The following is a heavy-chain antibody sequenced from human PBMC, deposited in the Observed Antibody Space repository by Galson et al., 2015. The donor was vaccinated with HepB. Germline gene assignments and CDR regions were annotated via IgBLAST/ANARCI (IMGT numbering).Heavy chain of an antibody. CDR3: ARDGGFNDYGDSTVP. Sequence: SLRLSCAASGFTFRSYSMNWVRQAPGKGLEWVSYISSSSSTIYYADSVKGRFTISRDNAKNSLYLQMNSLRDEDTAVYYCARDGGFNDYGDSTVPWGQGTLVTVSS. CDR2: ISSSSSTI. J-gene: IGHJ5*02. CDR1: GFTFRSYS. D-gene: IGHD4-17*01. V-gene: IGHV3-48*02.